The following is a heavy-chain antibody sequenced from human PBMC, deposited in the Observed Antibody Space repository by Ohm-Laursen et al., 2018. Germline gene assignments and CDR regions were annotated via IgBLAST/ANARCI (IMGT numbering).Heavy chain of an antibody. CDR1: SDSIRSYY. J-gene: IGHJ4*02. Sequence: PSDTLSLTCAVSSDSIRSYYWGWIRQPPGKGLEWIGFISYSGYTSYIPSLKSRVTISVDTSKKHFSLKLTSLTAADTAVYYCAKGRNDNGGMYFDSWDQGTLVTVSS. D-gene: IGHD4-23*01. CDR2: ISYSGYT. V-gene: IGHV4-59*08. CDR3: AKGRNDNGGMYFDS.